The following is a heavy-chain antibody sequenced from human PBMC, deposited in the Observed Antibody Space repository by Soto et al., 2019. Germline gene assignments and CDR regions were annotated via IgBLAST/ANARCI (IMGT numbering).Heavy chain of an antibody. CDR3: ASPSGGSSGYYSPPDY. D-gene: IGHD3-22*01. Sequence: GGSLRLSCAASGFTVSSNYMSWVRQAPGKGLEWVSVIYSGGSTYYADSVKGRFTISRHNSKNTLYLQMNSLRAEDTAVYYCASPSGGSSGYYSPPDYWGQGTLVTVSS. CDR1: GFTVSSNY. CDR2: IYSGGST. J-gene: IGHJ4*02. V-gene: IGHV3-53*04.